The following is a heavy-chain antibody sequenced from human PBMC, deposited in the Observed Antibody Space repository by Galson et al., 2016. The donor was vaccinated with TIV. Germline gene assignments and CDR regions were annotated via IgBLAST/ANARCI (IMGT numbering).Heavy chain of an antibody. CDR3: ARWSGYHDWGGWFDP. D-gene: IGHD3-3*01. CDR1: GFTFSGSA. CDR2: ISGTVGNT. V-gene: IGHV3-23*01. J-gene: IGHJ5*02. Sequence: SLRLSCAASGFTFSGSAMSWVRQAPGKGLEWVSSISGTVGNTHYADPVKGRFTISRDNSKNMMFLQMNNLTAADTAVYYCARWSGYHDWGGWFDPWGQGTPVTVSS.